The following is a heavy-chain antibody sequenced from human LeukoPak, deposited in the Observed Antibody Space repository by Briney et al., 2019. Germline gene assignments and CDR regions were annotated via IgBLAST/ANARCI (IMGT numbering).Heavy chain of an antibody. CDR2: IHPGDSDI. V-gene: IGHV5-51*01. D-gene: IGHD5-24*01. J-gene: IGHJ4*02. Sequence: PGESLKISCKGSGYSLNIYWIGWVRQMPGKGLEWMGVIHPGDSDIRYSPSSQGQVTISADKSINTAYLQWSSPKASDTAMYYCARQDGDGQFYFDYWGQGTLVTVSS. CDR3: ARQDGDGQFYFDY. CDR1: GYSLNIYW.